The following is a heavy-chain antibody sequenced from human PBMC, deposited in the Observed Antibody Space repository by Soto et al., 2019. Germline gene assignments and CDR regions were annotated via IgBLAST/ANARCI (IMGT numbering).Heavy chain of an antibody. CDR1: GGSFSGYY. CDR3: APTYYDFWSGSFDP. Sequence: SETLSLTCAVYGGSFSGYYWSWIRQPPGKGLEWIGEINHSGSTNYNPSLKSRVTISVDTSKNQFSLKRSSVTAADTAVYYCAPTYYDFWSGSFDPWGQGTLVTVSS. CDR2: INHSGST. V-gene: IGHV4-34*01. J-gene: IGHJ5*02. D-gene: IGHD3-3*01.